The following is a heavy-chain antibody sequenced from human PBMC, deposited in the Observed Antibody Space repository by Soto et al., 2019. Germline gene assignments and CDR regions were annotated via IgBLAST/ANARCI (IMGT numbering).Heavy chain of an antibody. CDR2: MNPKSGYT. J-gene: IGHJ4*02. CDR1: GYTFTTYD. V-gene: IGHV1-8*01. D-gene: IGHD6-25*01. CDR3: GRTAPDLAY. Sequence: QVQLVQSGAEVKKPGASVKVSCKASGYTFTTYDINWVRQAAGQGLEWIGWMNPKSGYTGSARKFQGRVTMTRDTSINTDYMELSSLRSEDTAVYFCGRTAPDLAYWGQGTLVTVSS.